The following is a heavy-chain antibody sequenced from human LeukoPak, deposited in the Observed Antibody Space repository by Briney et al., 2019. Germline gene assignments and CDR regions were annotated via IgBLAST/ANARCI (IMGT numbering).Heavy chain of an antibody. Sequence: GGSLRLSCAASGFTFSSYTMNWVRQAPGKGLEWVAFIQFDGSKKDYADSVKGRFTITRDNSKNTLYLQMNSLKTEDTAVYYCSKDLTSDFGGGFDAWGQGTLVTVSS. D-gene: IGHD3-10*01. J-gene: IGHJ5*02. CDR2: IQFDGSKK. CDR1: GFTFSSYT. CDR3: SKDLTSDFGGGFDA. V-gene: IGHV3-30*02.